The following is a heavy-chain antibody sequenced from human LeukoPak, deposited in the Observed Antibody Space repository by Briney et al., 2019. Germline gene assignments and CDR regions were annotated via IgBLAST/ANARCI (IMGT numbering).Heavy chain of an antibody. CDR2: ISGSAGST. Sequence: GGSLTLSCAASGFSFSNYAMSWVRQAPGKGLEWVSTISGSAGSTYYADSVKGRFTISRDSYKNTLYLQVNSLRAEDTAVYYCGKGGFLVIFCYSVRGLDPWGQGTKVTVCS. D-gene: IGHD2-15*01. CDR1: GFSFSNYA. CDR3: GKGGFLVIFCYSVRGLDP. V-gene: IGHV3-23*01. J-gene: IGHJ5*02.